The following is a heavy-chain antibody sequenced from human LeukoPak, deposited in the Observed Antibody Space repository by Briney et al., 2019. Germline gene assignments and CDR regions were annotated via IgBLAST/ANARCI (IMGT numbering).Heavy chain of an antibody. CDR3: ARGLGVVVPAAKGNWLDP. D-gene: IGHD2-2*01. J-gene: IGHJ5*02. Sequence: PSETLSLTCAVYGGSFSGYYWSWIRQPPGKGLEWIGETNHSGSTNYNPSLKSRVTISVETSKNQFSLKLSSGIAGDTAVYYCARGLGVVVPAAKGNWLDPWGQGTLVTVSS. V-gene: IGHV4-34*01. CDR2: TNHSGST. CDR1: GGSFSGYY.